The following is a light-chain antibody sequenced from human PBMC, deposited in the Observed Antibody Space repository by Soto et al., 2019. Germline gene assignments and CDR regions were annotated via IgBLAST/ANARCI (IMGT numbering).Light chain of an antibody. V-gene: IGKV1-13*02. Sequence: AIQLTQFPSSLSASVGDRVTITCRASQDIGTPLVWDQQKPGKAPKLLIHDASTLQSGVPSRFSGSGSGTDITLTVSGLQPEDFAPFHCQQHNSFLPLTFGGGTKVEIK. CDR3: QQHNSFLPLT. J-gene: IGKJ4*01. CDR2: DAS. CDR1: QDIGTP.